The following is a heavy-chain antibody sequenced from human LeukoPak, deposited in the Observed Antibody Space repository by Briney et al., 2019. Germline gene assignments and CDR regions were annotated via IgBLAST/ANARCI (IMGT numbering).Heavy chain of an antibody. CDR1: GGSISSGGYY. CDR3: ARDIVVVVAATGLRYNWFDP. V-gene: IGHV4-30-2*01. D-gene: IGHD2-15*01. CDR2: INHSGSI. Sequence: PSQTLSLTCTVSGGSISSGGYYWSWIRQPPGKGLEWIGEINHSGSINYNPSLKSRVTISVDTSKNQFSLKLSSVTAADTAVYYCARDIVVVVAATGLRYNWFDPWGQGTLVTVSS. J-gene: IGHJ5*02.